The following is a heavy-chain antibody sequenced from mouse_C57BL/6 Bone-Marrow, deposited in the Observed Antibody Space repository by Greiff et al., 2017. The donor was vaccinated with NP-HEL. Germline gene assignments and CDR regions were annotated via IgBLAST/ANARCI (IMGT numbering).Heavy chain of an antibody. Sequence: QVQLQQPGAELVKPGASVKMSCKASGYTFTSYWITWVKQRPGQGLEWIGDIYPGSGSTNYNEKFKSKATLTVDTSSSTAYMKLSSLTSEDSAVYYCARGYYYGSSNDAIDYWGQRTSVTVSS. CDR3: ARGYYYGSSNDAIDY. D-gene: IGHD1-1*01. CDR2: IYPGSGST. CDR1: GYTFTSYW. J-gene: IGHJ4*01. V-gene: IGHV1-55*01.